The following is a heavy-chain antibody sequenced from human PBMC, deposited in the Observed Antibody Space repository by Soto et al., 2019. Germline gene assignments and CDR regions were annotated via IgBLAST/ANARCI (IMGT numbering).Heavy chain of an antibody. CDR2: ISGSGGST. CDR3: AQFVIFGVVPPYYGMDV. Sequence: PGGSLRLSCAASGFTFSSYAMSWVRQAPGKGLEWVSAISGSGGSTYYADSVKGRFTISRDNSKNTLYLQMNSLRAEDTAVYYCAQFVIFGVVPPYYGMDVWGQGTTVTVSS. CDR1: GFTFSSYA. J-gene: IGHJ6*02. D-gene: IGHD3-3*01. V-gene: IGHV3-23*01.